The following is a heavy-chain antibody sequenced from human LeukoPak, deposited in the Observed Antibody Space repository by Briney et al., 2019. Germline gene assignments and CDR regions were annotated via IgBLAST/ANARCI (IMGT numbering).Heavy chain of an antibody. CDR2: IYTSGST. CDR3: ARRYSPGIAAAGSEGFDY. J-gene: IGHJ4*02. CDR1: GGSISSGSYY. D-gene: IGHD6-13*01. Sequence: SETLSLTCTVSGGSISSGSYYWSWIRQPAGKGLEWIGRIYTSGSTNYNPSLKSRVTISVDTSKNQFSLKLSSVTAADTAVYYCARRYSPGIAAAGSEGFDYWGQGTLVTVSS. V-gene: IGHV4-61*02.